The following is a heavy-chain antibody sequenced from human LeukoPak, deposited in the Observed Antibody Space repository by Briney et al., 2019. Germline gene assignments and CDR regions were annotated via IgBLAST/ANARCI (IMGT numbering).Heavy chain of an antibody. V-gene: IGHV4-34*01. CDR2: MNDLMTT. J-gene: IGHJ4*02. CDR3: ARGRKTYDFLSSSPSGYFDH. CDR1: GVSLSDYC. Sequence: PSETLSLTCDAYGVSLSDYCWTWIRQAPGKGLEWVAHMNDLMTTNYNPSLESRVTISLDTSKNHFPLNLTSVTAADTAIYYCARGRKTYDFLSSSPSGYFDHWSQGTLVPVPS. D-gene: IGHD3-3*01.